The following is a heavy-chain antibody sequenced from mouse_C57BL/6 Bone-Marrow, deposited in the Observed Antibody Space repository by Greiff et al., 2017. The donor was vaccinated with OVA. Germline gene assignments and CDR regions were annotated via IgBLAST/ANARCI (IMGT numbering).Heavy chain of an antibody. Sequence: VQLQQSGPELVKPGASVKMSCKASGYTFTDYNMHWVKQSHGKSLEWIGYINPNNGGTSYNQKFKGKATLTVNKSSSTAYMQLSSLTTEDSAIYYCARSPTVVATDFDYWGQGTTLTVSS. CDR3: ARSPTVVATDFDY. D-gene: IGHD1-1*01. J-gene: IGHJ2*01. V-gene: IGHV1-22*01. CDR2: INPNNGGT. CDR1: GYTFTDYN.